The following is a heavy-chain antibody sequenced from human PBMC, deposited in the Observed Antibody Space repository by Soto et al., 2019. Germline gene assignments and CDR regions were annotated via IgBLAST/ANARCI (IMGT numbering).Heavy chain of an antibody. CDR1: GGTISSYT. CDR3: ARDRKGVYAIFGGENYYYYMDV. Sequence: SVKVCCKASGGTISSYTISWVRQAPGQGLEWMGRIIPILGIANYAQKFQGRVTITADKSTSTAYMELSSLRSEDTAVYYCARDRKGVYAIFGGENYYYYMDVWGKGTTVTVSS. V-gene: IGHV1-69*04. D-gene: IGHD2-8*01. J-gene: IGHJ6*03. CDR2: IIPILGIA.